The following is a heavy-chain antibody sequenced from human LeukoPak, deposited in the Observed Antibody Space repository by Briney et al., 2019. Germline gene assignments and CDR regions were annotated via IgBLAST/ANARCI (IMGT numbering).Heavy chain of an antibody. V-gene: IGHV1-69*04. CDR3: ARDRYYYDSSGQRIFDY. Sequence: ASVKVSCKASGGTFSSYAISWVRQAPGQGLEWMGRIIPILGIANYAQKFQGRATITADKSTSTAYMKLSSLRSEDTAVYYCARDRYYYDSSGQRIFDYWGQGTLVTVSS. D-gene: IGHD3-22*01. J-gene: IGHJ4*02. CDR2: IIPILGIA. CDR1: GGTFSSYA.